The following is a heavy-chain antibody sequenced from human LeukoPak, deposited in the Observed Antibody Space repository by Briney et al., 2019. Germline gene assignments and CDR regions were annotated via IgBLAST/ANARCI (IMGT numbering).Heavy chain of an antibody. CDR3: ARHHEKYYGDYSNDNWFDP. CDR2: ISSSSSYI. V-gene: IGHV3-21*01. CDR1: GFTFSSYS. Sequence: PGGSLRLSCAASGFTFSSYSMNWVRQAPGKGLEWVSSISSSSSYIYYADSVKGRFTISRDNAKNSLYLQMNSLRAEDTAVYYCARHHEKYYGDYSNDNWFDPWGQGTLVTVSS. J-gene: IGHJ5*02. D-gene: IGHD4-17*01.